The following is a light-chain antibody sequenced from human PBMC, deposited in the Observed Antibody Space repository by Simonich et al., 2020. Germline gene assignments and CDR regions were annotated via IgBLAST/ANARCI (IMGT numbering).Light chain of an antibody. CDR2: GAS. J-gene: IGKJ3*01. CDR1: QSVSSCY. V-gene: IGKV3-20*01. CDR3: QQYGSSLFT. Sequence: EIVLTQSPATLSSSPGESATRSCRASQSVSSCYLSWYQQKPGQAPRLLIYGASRRATGIPDRFGGGGSATDFTLTISRLEPEDVAVYYCQQYGSSLFTFGPGTKVDIK.